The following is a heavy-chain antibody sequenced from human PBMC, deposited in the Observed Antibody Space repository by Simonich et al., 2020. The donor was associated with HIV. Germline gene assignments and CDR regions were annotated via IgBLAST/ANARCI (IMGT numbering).Heavy chain of an antibody. CDR1: GFTFSTSW. D-gene: IGHD3-16*01. J-gene: IGHJ3*02. CDR3: VRDPFYGSFDI. CDR2: IKEDGSQK. Sequence: EVQLVESGGGLVQPGGSLRLSCAASGFTFSTSWMSWVRQAPDKVRDWVDNIKEDGSQKNYVDSVKGRFTSSRDNAKKSLYLEMNNLRAEDTAVYYCVRDPFYGSFDIWGQGTMVTVSS. V-gene: IGHV3-7*01.